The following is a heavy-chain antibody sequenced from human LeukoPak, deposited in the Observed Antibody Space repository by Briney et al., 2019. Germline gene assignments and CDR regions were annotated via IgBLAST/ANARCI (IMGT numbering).Heavy chain of an antibody. Sequence: PPETLCLTCTVSGGAARSYYCSCVRDPPGEGHGRILYISYSGSTNYNPSLKIRVIISVDTSKNQFFLKLSSVTAADTAVYYCARADIVVVPAAPYDPNYYYYYYMDVWGKGTTVTVSS. V-gene: IGHV4-59*02. J-gene: IGHJ6*03. CDR2: ISYSGST. CDR1: GGAARSYY. CDR3: ARADIVVVPAAPYDPNYYYYYYMDV. D-gene: IGHD2-2*01.